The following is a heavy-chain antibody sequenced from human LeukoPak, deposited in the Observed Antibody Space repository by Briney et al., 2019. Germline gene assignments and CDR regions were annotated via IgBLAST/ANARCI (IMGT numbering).Heavy chain of an antibody. CDR3: ARVWRSGFYYYYGMDV. Sequence: ASVKVSCKASGGTFSSYAINWVRQATGQGLEWMGWMNPNSGNTGYAQKFQGRVTMTRNTSISTAYMELSSLRSEDTAVYYCARVWRSGFYYYYGMDVWGQGTTVTVSS. J-gene: IGHJ6*02. CDR2: MNPNSGNT. V-gene: IGHV1-8*02. CDR1: GGTFSSYA. D-gene: IGHD3-10*01.